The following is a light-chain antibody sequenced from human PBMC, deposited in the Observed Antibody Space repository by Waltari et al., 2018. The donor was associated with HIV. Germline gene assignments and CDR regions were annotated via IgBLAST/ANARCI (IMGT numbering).Light chain of an antibody. Sequence: DIQMTQSPSSVSASVRDRVTIRCRASQGISRWLAWYQQRPGQAPKLLIYGASDLQSGVPSRFSGSGSGTDFSLTISCLQPEDFATYYCQQTNSFPRSFGGGTKVEIK. CDR3: QQTNSFPRS. CDR2: GAS. J-gene: IGKJ4*01. CDR1: QGISRW. V-gene: IGKV1-12*01.